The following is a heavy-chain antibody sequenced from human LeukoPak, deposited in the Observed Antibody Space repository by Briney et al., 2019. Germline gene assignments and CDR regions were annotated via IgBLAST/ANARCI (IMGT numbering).Heavy chain of an antibody. CDR2: IRYDGRKK. Sequence: PGRCLSLSCAASGFTFSNYGVHWVRQAAGKGLGWVAFIRYDGRKKYFADVLKGRFTIARDNSKNTLYLQMNSLRPEDTAVYYCAKEWRRMVVGGPISCHGNYMDVWGKGTTVTISS. D-gene: IGHD1-26*01. J-gene: IGHJ6*03. CDR1: GFTFSNYG. V-gene: IGHV3-30*02. CDR3: AKEWRRMVVGGPISCHGNYMDV.